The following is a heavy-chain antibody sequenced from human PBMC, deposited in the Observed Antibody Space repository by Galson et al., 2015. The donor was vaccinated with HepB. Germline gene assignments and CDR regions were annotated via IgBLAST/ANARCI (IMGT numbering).Heavy chain of an antibody. CDR2: ISAYNGNT. D-gene: IGHD6-13*01. V-gene: IGHV1-18*04. CDR3: ARDLGVYSSSWYLAYYYYGMDV. J-gene: IGHJ6*02. CDR1: GYTFTSYG. Sequence: SVKVSCKASGYTFTSYGISWVRQAPGQGLEWMGWISAYNGNTNYAQKLQGRVTMTTDTSTSTAYMELRSLRSDDTAVYYCARDLGVYSSSWYLAYYYYGMDVWGQGTTVTVSS.